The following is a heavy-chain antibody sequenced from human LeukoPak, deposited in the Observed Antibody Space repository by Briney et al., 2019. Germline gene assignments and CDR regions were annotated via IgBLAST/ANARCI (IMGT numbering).Heavy chain of an antibody. CDR2: IYTSGST. D-gene: IGHD2-15*01. CDR1: GGSISSSSYY. V-gene: IGHV4-61*02. Sequence: SETLSLTCTVSGGSISSSSYYWGWIRQPAGKGLEWIGRIYTSGSTNYNPSLKSRVTMSVDTSKNQFSLKLSSVTAADTAVYYCARDGYCSGGSCYNAFDIWGQGTMVTVSS. CDR3: ARDGYCSGGSCYNAFDI. J-gene: IGHJ3*02.